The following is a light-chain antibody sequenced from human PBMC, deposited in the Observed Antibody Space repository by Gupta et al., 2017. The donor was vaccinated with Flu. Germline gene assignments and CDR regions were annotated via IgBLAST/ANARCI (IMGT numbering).Light chain of an antibody. Sequence: VTISCSGTSSNLGSNTVTWYEQLPRTAPKLLINSHTQRPSGVPDRCSGSNTGASASLTISGLQSEDEADDYCGAWDESLYAVVFGGGTKLSVL. CDR3: GAWDESLYAVV. CDR2: SHT. V-gene: IGLV1-44*01. J-gene: IGLJ2*01. CDR1: SSNLGSNT.